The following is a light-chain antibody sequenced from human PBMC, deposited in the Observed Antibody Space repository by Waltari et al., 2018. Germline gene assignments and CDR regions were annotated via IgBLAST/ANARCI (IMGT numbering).Light chain of an antibody. V-gene: IGLV3-19*01. CDR1: SLRSYY. CDR2: EKN. J-gene: IGLJ2*01. CDR3: KSRDSSGNQLDMV. Sequence: SSDLTQDPAVSVALGQTVRITCQGDSLRSYYADWYQQKPGQAPVLVKYEKNRRPAGIPDRFSGSSSGNTASLTITGAQAEDEADYYCKSRDSSGNQLDMVFGGGTKLTVL.